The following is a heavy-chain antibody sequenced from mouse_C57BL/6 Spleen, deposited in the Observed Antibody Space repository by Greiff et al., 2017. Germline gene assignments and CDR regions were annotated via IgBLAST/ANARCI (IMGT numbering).Heavy chain of an antibody. CDR1: GYTFTDYE. CDR3: TRRDYSNYPAWFAY. D-gene: IGHD2-5*01. Sequence: QVQLQQSGAELVRPGASVTLSCKASGYTFTDYEMHWVKQTPVHGLEWIGAIDPETGGTAYNQKFKGKAILTADKSSSTAYMELRSLTSEDSAVYYCTRRDYSNYPAWFAYWGQGTLVTVSA. J-gene: IGHJ3*01. CDR2: IDPETGGT. V-gene: IGHV1-15*01.